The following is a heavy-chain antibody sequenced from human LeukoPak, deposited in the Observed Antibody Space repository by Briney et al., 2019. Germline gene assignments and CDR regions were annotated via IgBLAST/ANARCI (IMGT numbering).Heavy chain of an antibody. CDR3: ARWLAEAGGRYYFDY. J-gene: IGHJ4*02. V-gene: IGHV1-2*02. D-gene: IGHD6-13*01. CDR1: GYTFTGYY. Sequence: ASVKVSCKASGYTFTGYYMHWVRQAPGQGLEWMGWINPNSGGTNYAQKFQGRVTMTRDTSISTAYMELSRLRSDDTAVYYCARWLAEAGGRYYFDYWGQGTLVTVSS. CDR2: INPNSGGT.